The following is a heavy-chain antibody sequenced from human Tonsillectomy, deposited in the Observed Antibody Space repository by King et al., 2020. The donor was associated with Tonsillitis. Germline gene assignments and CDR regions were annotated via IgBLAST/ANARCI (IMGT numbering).Heavy chain of an antibody. CDR3: AKIKGVAVRAVGVPVAFDI. CDR1: GFTFSSYA. Sequence: VQLVESGGGLVQPGGSLRLSCAASGFTFSSYAMSWVRQAPGKGLEWVSAISGSGGSTYYADSVKGRFTISRDNSKNTLYLQMNSLRAEDTAVYYCAKIKGVAVRAVGVPVAFDIWGQGTMVTVSS. V-gene: IGHV3-23*04. CDR2: ISGSGGST. J-gene: IGHJ3*02. D-gene: IGHD2-15*01.